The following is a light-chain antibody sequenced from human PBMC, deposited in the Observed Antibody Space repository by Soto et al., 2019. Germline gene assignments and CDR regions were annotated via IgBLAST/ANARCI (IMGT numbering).Light chain of an antibody. J-gene: IGLJ2*01. CDR2: EPS. CDR1: SRDVGGHDY. CDR3: SSYVTGDSLI. V-gene: IGLV2-8*01. Sequence: QSALTQPPSASGSPGQSVTISCTGTSRDVGGHDYVSWYQQHPGKAPKLMIYEPSKRPSGVPDRFSGSKSGNPASLAVSGLHAEDEADYYCSSYVTGDSLIFGGGTKRTVL.